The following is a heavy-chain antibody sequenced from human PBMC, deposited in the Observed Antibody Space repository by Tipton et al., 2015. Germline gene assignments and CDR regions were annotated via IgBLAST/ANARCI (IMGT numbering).Heavy chain of an antibody. Sequence: TLSLTCTVSGGSVTSGSYYWSWIRQPPGKGLEWIAEITHSGSTNYNPSLKSRVTISVDTSKTQFSLKMSSVAASDTAVYYCARARGRHGGLFDSWGQGILVTVSS. V-gene: IGHV4-61*01. CDR2: ITHSGST. CDR3: ARARGRHGGLFDS. CDR1: GGSVTSGSYY. J-gene: IGHJ4*02. D-gene: IGHD4-23*01.